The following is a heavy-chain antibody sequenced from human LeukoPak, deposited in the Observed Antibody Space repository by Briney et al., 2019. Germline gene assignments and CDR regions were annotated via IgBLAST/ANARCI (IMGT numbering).Heavy chain of an antibody. D-gene: IGHD3-9*01. CDR1: GYTFTSYA. CDR2: IIPIFGTA. CDR3: ARTYYDILTGYYEYYFDY. V-gene: IGHV1-69*13. Sequence: ASVKVSCKASGYTFTSYAMNWVRQAPGQGLEWMGGIIPIFGTANYAQKFQGRVTITADESTSTAYMELSSLRSEDTAVYYCARTYYDILTGYYEYYFDYWGQGTLVTVSS. J-gene: IGHJ4*02.